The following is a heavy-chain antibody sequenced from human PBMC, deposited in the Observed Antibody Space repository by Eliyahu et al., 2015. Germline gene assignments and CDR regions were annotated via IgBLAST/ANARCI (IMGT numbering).Heavy chain of an antibody. J-gene: IGHJ6*02. CDR3: ANDLSRNYYHYYGLDV. CDR2: ISYDGENK. D-gene: IGHD2-2*01. V-gene: IGHV3-30*18. Sequence: VRQAPVRGLEWVAGISYDGENKYYADSVKGRFTISRDNSKNTLHLQMNNLRAEDTAAYYCANDLSRNYYHYYGLDVWGQGTTVTVSS.